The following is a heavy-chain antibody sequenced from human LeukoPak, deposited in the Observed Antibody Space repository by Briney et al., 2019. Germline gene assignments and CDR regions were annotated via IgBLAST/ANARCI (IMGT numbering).Heavy chain of an antibody. CDR3: ARPHARYFYDSGGCFLDY. D-gene: IGHD3-22*01. V-gene: IGHV1-2*02. Sequence: ASVKVSCKASGYTSTGYYIHWVRQAPGQGLEWLGWINPNSGGTNYAQNFQGRVTMTRDTSIATAYMELSGLRSDDTAVYYCARPHARYFYDSGGCFLDYWGQGILVTVSS. J-gene: IGHJ4*02. CDR1: GYTSTGYY. CDR2: INPNSGGT.